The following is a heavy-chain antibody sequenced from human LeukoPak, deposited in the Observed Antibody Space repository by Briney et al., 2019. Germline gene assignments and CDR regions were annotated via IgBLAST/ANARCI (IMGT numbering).Heavy chain of an antibody. D-gene: IGHD2-2*01. V-gene: IGHV1-8*01. CDR2: MIPNSGNT. Sequence: ASVKVSCKASGYTFTSYDINWVRQATGQGLEWMGWMIPNSGNTGYAQKFQGRVTMTRNTSISTAYMELSSLRSEDTAVYYCARGRGSVPARTMDVWGKGTTVTVSS. CDR3: ARGRGSVPARTMDV. J-gene: IGHJ6*03. CDR1: GYTFTSYD.